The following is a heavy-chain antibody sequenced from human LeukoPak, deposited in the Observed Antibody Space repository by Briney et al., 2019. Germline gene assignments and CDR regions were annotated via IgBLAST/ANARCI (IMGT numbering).Heavy chain of an antibody. V-gene: IGHV2-70*11. J-gene: IGHJ4*02. D-gene: IGHD1-26*01. Sequence: SGPTLVNPTQTLTLTCTFSGFSLSTSGMCVIWIRQPPGKALEWLARIDWDDDKYYSTSLKTRLTISKDTSKNQVVLTMTNMDPVDTATYYCARIRGGSYYFDYWGQGTLVTVSS. CDR1: GFSLSTSGMC. CDR3: ARIRGGSYYFDY. CDR2: IDWDDDK.